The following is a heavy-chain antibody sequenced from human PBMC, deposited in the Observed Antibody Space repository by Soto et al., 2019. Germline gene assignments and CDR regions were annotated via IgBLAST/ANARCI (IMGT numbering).Heavy chain of an antibody. CDR1: GGTFSSYA. CDR2: IIPIFGTA. V-gene: IGHV1-69*12. D-gene: IGHD2-15*01. Sequence: QVQLVQSGAEVKKPGSSVKVSCKASGGTFSSYAISWVRQAPGQGLEWMGGIIPIFGTANYAQKFQGRVTITADESTSTAYMELSSLRSEDTAVYYCARESRYCSGCSCYCLPGIDYWGQGTLVTVSS. J-gene: IGHJ4*02. CDR3: ARESRYCSGCSCYCLPGIDY.